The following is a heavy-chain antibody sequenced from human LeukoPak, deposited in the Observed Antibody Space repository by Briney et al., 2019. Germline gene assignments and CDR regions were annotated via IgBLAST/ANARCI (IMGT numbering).Heavy chain of an antibody. CDR2: ICGRGGST. V-gene: IGHV3-23*01. J-gene: IGHJ4*02. CDR1: GFTFSSYA. CDR3: AKDLLAAAGTGSGFDY. D-gene: IGHD6-13*01. Sequence: GGSLRLSCAASGFTFSSYAMSWVRQAPGEGLEWVSAICGRGGSTYYADSVKGRFTISRENSKNKLYLQMNTLRAEDTAVYYCAKDLLAAAGTGSGFDYWGQGTLVTVSS.